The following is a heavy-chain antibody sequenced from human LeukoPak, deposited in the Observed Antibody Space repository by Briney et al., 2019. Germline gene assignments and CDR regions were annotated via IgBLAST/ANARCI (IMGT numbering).Heavy chain of an antibody. CDR3: ARLTPAAGRLYFVD. CDR2: LYNTGNT. J-gene: IGHJ4*02. D-gene: IGHD6-13*01. V-gene: IGHV3-53*01. CDR1: GFTVNSNY. Sequence: PPGGSLRLSCAASGFTVNSNYLSWVRQAPGKGLEWVSTLYNTGNTYYADSVKGRFSISRDNSKNTLFLQMNSLRAEDTAVYYCARLTPAAGRLYFVDWGPGTLVTVSS.